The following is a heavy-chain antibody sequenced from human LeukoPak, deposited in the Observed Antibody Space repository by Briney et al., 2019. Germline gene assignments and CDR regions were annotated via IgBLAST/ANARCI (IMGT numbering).Heavy chain of an antibody. Sequence: GSLRLSCAVSGITLSNYGMNWVRQVPGKGLEWVSGISGSGGNTYYADSVKGRFTISRDNSKNTLYLQMNSLRAEDTAVYFCAKRGVVIRVFLVGFHKEASYFDSWGQGALVTVSS. J-gene: IGHJ4*02. CDR1: GITLSNYG. D-gene: IGHD3-10*01. V-gene: IGHV3-23*01. CDR3: AKRGVVIRVFLVGFHKEASYFDS. CDR2: ISGSGGNT.